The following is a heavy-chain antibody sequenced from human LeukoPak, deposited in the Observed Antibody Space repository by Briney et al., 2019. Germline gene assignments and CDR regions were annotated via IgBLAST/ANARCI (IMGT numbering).Heavy chain of an antibody. CDR2: ISNSVNTI. J-gene: IGHJ6*02. CDR3: ARGHFGLDV. Sequence: GGSLRLSCAASGFTFSDWFVSWIRQAPGRGLEWVSYISNSVNTIYYADSVKGRFTISRDNAKKTVDLQMNSLRAEDTAIYYCARGHFGLDVWGQGTTVTVSS. CDR1: GFTFSDWF. V-gene: IGHV3-11*01.